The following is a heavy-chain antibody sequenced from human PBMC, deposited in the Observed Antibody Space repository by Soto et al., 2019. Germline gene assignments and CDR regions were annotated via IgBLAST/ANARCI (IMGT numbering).Heavy chain of an antibody. CDR2: IYYSGST. D-gene: IGHD4-17*01. J-gene: IGHJ4*02. CDR3: ARAYGNYVFDY. V-gene: IGHV4-59*01. CDR1: GGSISSYY. Sequence: SETLSLTCTVSGGSISSYYWSWIRQPPGKGLEWIGYIYYSGSTNYNPSLKSRVTISVDTSKNQFSLKLSSVTAADTAVYYCARAYGNYVFDYWGQGTLVTVSS.